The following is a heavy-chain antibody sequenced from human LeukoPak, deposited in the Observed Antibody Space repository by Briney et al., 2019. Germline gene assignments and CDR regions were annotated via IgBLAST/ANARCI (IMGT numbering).Heavy chain of an antibody. V-gene: IGHV3-15*01. J-gene: IGHJ4*02. CDR1: GFTLDDYG. CDR2: IKSKTDGGTT. Sequence: PGGSLRLSCAASGFTLDDYGMSWVRQAPGKGLEWVGRIKSKTDGGTTDYAAPVKGRFTISRDDSKNTLYLQMNSLKTEDTAVYYCTTDSGTYYDSAYWGQGTLVTVSS. D-gene: IGHD3-22*01. CDR3: TTDSGTYYDSAY.